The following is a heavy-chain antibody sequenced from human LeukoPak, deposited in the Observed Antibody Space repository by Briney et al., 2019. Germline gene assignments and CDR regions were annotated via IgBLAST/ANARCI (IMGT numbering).Heavy chain of an antibody. V-gene: IGHV3-23*01. CDR2: ISGSGDHT. CDR1: GFTFSNFD. CDR3: AKGGSGYYVFDY. Sequence: GGSLRLSCAASGFTFSNFDMGWVRQAPGKGLEWISGISGSGDHTYQADSVKGRFTISGENSKNTLYLQMNSPRAEDTAVYYCAKGGSGYYVFDYWGQGTLVTVSS. J-gene: IGHJ4*02. D-gene: IGHD3-22*01.